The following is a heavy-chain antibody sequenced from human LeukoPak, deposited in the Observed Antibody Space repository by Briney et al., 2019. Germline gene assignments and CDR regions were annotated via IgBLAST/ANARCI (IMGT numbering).Heavy chain of an antibody. V-gene: IGHV3-23*01. J-gene: IGHJ5*02. CDR3: AKGTAAGRGINWFDP. Sequence: GGSLRLSCAASGFTFSSYAMSWVRQAPGKGLEWVSAISGSGGSTYYADSVKGRFTISRDNSKNTLYLQMNSPRAEDTAVYYCAKGTAAGRGINWFDPWGQGTLVTVSS. CDR1: GFTFSSYA. CDR2: ISGSGGST. D-gene: IGHD6-13*01.